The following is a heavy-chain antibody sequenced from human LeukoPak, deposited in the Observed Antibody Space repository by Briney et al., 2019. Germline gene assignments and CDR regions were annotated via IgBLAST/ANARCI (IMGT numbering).Heavy chain of an antibody. Sequence: GGSLRLSCTASGFTFSTYWMNWVRQAPGKGLEWVANIKQDGSEKYYVDSVKGRFTVSRDNAKKSLYLQMNSLRAEDTAVYYCAWGSGWLFDDWGQGTLVTVSS. CDR2: IKQDGSEK. V-gene: IGHV3-7*04. CDR1: GFTFSTYW. J-gene: IGHJ4*02. CDR3: AWGSGWLFDD. D-gene: IGHD6-19*01.